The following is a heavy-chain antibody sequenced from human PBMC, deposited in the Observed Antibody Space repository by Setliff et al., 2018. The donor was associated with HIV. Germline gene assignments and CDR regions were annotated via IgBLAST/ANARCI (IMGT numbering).Heavy chain of an antibody. J-gene: IGHJ4*02. CDR3: ATPRGLYSSSG. Sequence: GGSLRLSCAASGFTFSSHNMNWVRQAPGKGLEWVANIKQDGSEKYYVDSVKGRFTISRDNAKNSLYLQMNSLRVEDTAVYYCATPRGLYSSSGWGQGTLVTVSS. CDR2: IKQDGSEK. V-gene: IGHV3-7*03. D-gene: IGHD6-13*01. CDR1: GFTFSSHN.